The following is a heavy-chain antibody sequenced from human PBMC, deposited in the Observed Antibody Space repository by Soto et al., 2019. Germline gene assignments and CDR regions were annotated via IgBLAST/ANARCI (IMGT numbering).Heavy chain of an antibody. D-gene: IGHD6-13*01. Sequence: QVQLVQSGAEVKKPGASVKVSCKASGYTFTSYGISWVRQAPGQGLEWMGWISAYNDNTNYAQKLQGRVTMTTDTSTSTAYRELRSLRSNDTAVYYCASSQQSNWYFDLWGRGTMVTVSS. CDR1: GYTFTSYG. CDR2: ISAYNDNT. V-gene: IGHV1-18*01. CDR3: ASSQQSNWYFDL. J-gene: IGHJ2*01.